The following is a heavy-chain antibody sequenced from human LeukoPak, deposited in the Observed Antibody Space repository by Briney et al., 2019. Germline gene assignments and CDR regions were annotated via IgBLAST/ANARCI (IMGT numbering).Heavy chain of an antibody. CDR1: GGTFSSYA. CDR2: IIPIFGTA. Sequence: ASVKLSCTASGGTFSSYAISWVRQAPGQGLEWMGGIIPIFGTANYAQKFQGRVTITTDESTSTAYMELSSLRSEDTAVYYCATTSIAVRGYYYYYMDVWGKGTTVTVSS. D-gene: IGHD6-6*01. V-gene: IGHV1-69*05. CDR3: ATTSIAVRGYYYYYMDV. J-gene: IGHJ6*03.